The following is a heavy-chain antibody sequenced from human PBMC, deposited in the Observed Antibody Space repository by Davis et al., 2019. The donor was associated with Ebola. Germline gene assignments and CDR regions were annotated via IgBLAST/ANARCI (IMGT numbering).Heavy chain of an antibody. Sequence: GGSLRLSCAASGFTFSSYTMNWVRQAPGKGPEWVAIIKQDGSEKYYVDSVKGRFTISRDNAKNSLFMQMNSLRAEETAVYYCVSGDGRGSSYDMDVWGQGTTVTVSS. CDR3: VSGDGRGSSYDMDV. D-gene: IGHD5-12*01. V-gene: IGHV3-7*03. CDR1: GFTFSSYT. CDR2: IKQDGSEK. J-gene: IGHJ6*02.